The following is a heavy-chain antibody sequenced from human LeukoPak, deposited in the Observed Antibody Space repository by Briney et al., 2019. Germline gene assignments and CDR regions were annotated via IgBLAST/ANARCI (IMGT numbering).Heavy chain of an antibody. CDR3: ARIIHQTTDTGDFDY. Sequence: SETLSLTCTVSGGSIVSYYWNCIRQPPGKGLECIGYTYYTGITNYNPPLKTRVTISAATSKHQVSLRLTSVNAADTAVYYCARIIHQTTDTGDFDYWGQVILVTVSS. J-gene: IGHJ4*02. V-gene: IGHV4-59*01. CDR2: TYYTGIT. CDR1: GGSIVSYY. D-gene: IGHD1-14*01.